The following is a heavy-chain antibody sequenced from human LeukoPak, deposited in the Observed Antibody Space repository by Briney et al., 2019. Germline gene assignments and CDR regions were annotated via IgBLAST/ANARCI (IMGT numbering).Heavy chain of an antibody. CDR2: IYYSGST. CDR1: GGSISSSSYY. Sequence: PSETLSLTCSVSGGSISSSSYYWGWIRQPPGKGLEWIGRIYYSGSTYYNPSLKSRVTISVDTSKNQFSLKLSSVTAADTAVYYCARLRRSCSSTSCPYYFDYWGQGTLVTVSS. V-gene: IGHV4-39*01. D-gene: IGHD2-2*01. CDR3: ARLRRSCSSTSCPYYFDY. J-gene: IGHJ4*02.